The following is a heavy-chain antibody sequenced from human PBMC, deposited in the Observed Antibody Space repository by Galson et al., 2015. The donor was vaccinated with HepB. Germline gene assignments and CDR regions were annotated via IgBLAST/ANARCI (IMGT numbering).Heavy chain of an antibody. J-gene: IGHJ4*02. Sequence: SLRLSCAASGFTFDDYGMSWVRQAPGKGLEWVSYISSSSSTIYYADSVKGRFTISRDNAKNSLYLQMNSLRAEDTAVYYCARESWLGYSYSYCDYWGQGTLVTVSS. V-gene: IGHV3-48*01. D-gene: IGHD5-18*01. CDR3: ARESWLGYSYSYCDY. CDR2: ISSSSSTI. CDR1: GFTFDDYG.